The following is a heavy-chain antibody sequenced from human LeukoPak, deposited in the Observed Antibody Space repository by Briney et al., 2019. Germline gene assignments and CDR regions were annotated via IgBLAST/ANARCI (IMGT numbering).Heavy chain of an antibody. CDR3: ARTIVGAGDWFDP. V-gene: IGHV1-2*02. Sequence: ASVKVSCKASGYTFTGYYMHWVRQAPGQGLEWMGWINPNSGGTNYARKFQGRVTMTRDTSISTAYMELSRLRSDDTAVYYCARTIVGAGDWFDPWGQGTLVTVSS. CDR1: GYTFTGYY. CDR2: INPNSGGT. D-gene: IGHD1-26*01. J-gene: IGHJ5*02.